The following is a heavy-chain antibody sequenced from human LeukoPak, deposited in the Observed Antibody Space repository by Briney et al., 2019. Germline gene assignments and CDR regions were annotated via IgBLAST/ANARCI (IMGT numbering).Heavy chain of an antibody. CDR1: GFTFSSYA. V-gene: IGHV3-30*04. D-gene: IGHD6-19*01. J-gene: IGHJ6*03. CDR2: ISYDGSNK. CDR3: AKALQWLEPNYYYYMDV. Sequence: GGSLRLSCAASGFTFSSYAMHWVRQAPGKGLEWVAVISYDGSNKYYADSVKGRFTISRDNSKNTLYLQMNSLRAEDTAVYYCAKALQWLEPNYYYYMDVWGKGTTVTVSS.